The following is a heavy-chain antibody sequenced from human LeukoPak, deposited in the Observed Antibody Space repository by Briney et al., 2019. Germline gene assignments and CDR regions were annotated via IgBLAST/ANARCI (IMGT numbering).Heavy chain of an antibody. CDR1: GFTFSIYS. Sequence: GGSLRLSCAASGFTFSIYSMNWVRQAPGKGLEWVSYISSSRTIYYADSVKGRFTISRDNAKNSLYLQMNSLRDEDTAVYYCARDRYLTSGYEENWFDPWGQGTLVTVSS. D-gene: IGHD3-22*01. CDR2: ISSSRTI. V-gene: IGHV3-48*02. CDR3: ARDRYLTSGYEENWFDP. J-gene: IGHJ5*02.